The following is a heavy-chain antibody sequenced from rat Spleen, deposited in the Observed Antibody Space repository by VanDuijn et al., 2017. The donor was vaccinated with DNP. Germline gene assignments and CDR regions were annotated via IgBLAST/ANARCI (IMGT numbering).Heavy chain of an antibody. CDR3: AKPDY. CDR1: GFTFSDYN. CDR2: ISFDGGST. Sequence: EVLLVESGGGLVHPGRSLKLSCAASGFTFSDYNMAWVRQAPKKGLEWVATISFDGGSTNYRDSVKGRFTISRDNAKSTLYLQMDSLRSEDTATYYCAKPDYWGQGVMVTVSS. J-gene: IGHJ2*01. V-gene: IGHV5-7*01.